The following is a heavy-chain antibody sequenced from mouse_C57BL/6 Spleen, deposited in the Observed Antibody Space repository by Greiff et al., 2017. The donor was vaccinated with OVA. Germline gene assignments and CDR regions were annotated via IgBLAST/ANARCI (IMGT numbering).Heavy chain of an antibody. Sequence: VQLQQPGAELVRPGPSVKLSCKASGYTFTSYWMHWVKQRPGQGLEWIGVIDTSDSYHNSNQKFKGQATLTVETSTSTADMQLSSLTAEDSAGYYWARCGGYYSNPYYFDYWGQGTTLTVSS. D-gene: IGHD2-5*01. CDR1: GYTFTSYW. J-gene: IGHJ2*01. CDR3: ARCGGYYSNPYYFDY. CDR2: IDTSDSYH. V-gene: IGHV1-59*01.